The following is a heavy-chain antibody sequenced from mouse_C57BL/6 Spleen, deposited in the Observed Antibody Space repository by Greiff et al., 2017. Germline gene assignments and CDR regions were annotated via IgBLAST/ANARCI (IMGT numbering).Heavy chain of an antibody. V-gene: IGHV1-15*01. CDR3: TRKGGYDVGARDY. CDR2: IDPENGGT. D-gene: IGHD3-1*01. J-gene: IGHJ4*01. Sequence: QVQLQQSGAELVRPGASVTLSCKASGYTFTDYEMHWVKQTPVHGLEWIGAIDPENGGTAYNQKFKGKAILTADKSSSTAYMELRSLTSEDSAVYYCTRKGGYDVGARDYWGQGPSVTVSS. CDR1: GYTFTDYE.